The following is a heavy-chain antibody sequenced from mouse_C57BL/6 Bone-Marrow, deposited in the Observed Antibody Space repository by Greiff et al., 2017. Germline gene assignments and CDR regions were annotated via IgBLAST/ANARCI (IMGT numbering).Heavy chain of an antibody. CDR2: IHPNSGST. D-gene: IGHD1-1*01. J-gene: IGHJ1*03. Sequence: VQLVESGAELVKPGASVKLSCKASGYTFTSYWMHWVKQRPGQGLEWIGMIHPNSGSTNYNEKFKSKATLTVDKSSSTAYMQLSSLTSEDSAVYYCVIYYYGAFDVWGTGTTVTVSS. CDR3: VIYYYGAFDV. V-gene: IGHV1-64*01. CDR1: GYTFTSYW.